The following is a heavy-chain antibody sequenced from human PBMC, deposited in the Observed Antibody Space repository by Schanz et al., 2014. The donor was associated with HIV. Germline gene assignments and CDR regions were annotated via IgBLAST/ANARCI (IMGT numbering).Heavy chain of an antibody. D-gene: IGHD3-9*01. CDR3: ARGRDFFDWSYYPYY. CDR2: IWYDGSNK. J-gene: IGHJ4*02. CDR1: GFTFSTYG. Sequence: QVQLVESGGRVVQPGRSLRLSCAASGFTFSTYGMHWVRQAPGKGLEWVAVIWYDGSNKYYADSVKGRFTISRDNSKNTLYLQMNSLRAEDTAVYYCARGRDFFDWSYYPYYWGQGTLVTVSS. V-gene: IGHV3-33*01.